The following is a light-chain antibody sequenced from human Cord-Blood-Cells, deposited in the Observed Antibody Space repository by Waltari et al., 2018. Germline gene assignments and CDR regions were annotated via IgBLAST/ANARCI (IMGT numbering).Light chain of an antibody. Sequence: EIVLTQSPGTLSLSPGERATLSCRASQSVSSSYLAWYQQKPGQAPRLLIYGASSMSTGIPDRFSGSGSGTDFTLTISRLEPEDFAVYYCQQYGSSPIIFGQGTRLEIK. CDR3: QQYGSSPII. V-gene: IGKV3-20*01. CDR1: QSVSSSY. J-gene: IGKJ5*01. CDR2: GAS.